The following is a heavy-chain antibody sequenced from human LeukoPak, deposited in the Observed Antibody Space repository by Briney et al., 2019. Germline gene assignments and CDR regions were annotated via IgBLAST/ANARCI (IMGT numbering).Heavy chain of an antibody. V-gene: IGHV3-11*01. CDR3: ARGARWLQFTFDI. D-gene: IGHD5-24*01. Sequence: GGSLRLSCAVSGFSFSDFYMSWVRQAPGKGLEWVSYISSGGTTIYYADSVKGRFTISRDNDKNSPYLQMNSLRAEDTAVYYCARGARWLQFTFDIWGQGTMVSVSS. CDR1: GFSFSDFY. J-gene: IGHJ3*02. CDR2: ISSGGTTI.